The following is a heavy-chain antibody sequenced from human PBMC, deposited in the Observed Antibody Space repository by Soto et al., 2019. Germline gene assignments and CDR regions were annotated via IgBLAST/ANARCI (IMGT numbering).Heavy chain of an antibody. Sequence: SETLSLNCTVSGGSISSDFWSWIRQPPGKGLEWIGFIYYIGNTNYNPSLKSRVTISVDTSKNQFSLKLSSVTAADTAMYYCARLGHSSNTPFYFYIDVWGKGTTVTVSS. CDR1: GGSISSDF. CDR2: IYYIGNT. J-gene: IGHJ6*03. D-gene: IGHD4-4*01. V-gene: IGHV4-59*08. CDR3: ARLGHSSNTPFYFYIDV.